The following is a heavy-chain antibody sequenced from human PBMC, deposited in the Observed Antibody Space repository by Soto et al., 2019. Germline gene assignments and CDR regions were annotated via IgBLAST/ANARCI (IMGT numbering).Heavy chain of an antibody. CDR2: ISYDGSNK. CDR3: ARVKDFWSGYYPQGYYYGMDV. CDR1: GFTFSSYA. Sequence: GGSLRLSCAASGFTFSSYAMHWVRQAPGKGLEWVAVISYDGSNKYYADSVKGRFTISRDNSKNTLYLQMNSLRAEDTAVYYCARVKDFWSGYYPQGYYYGMDVWGQGTTVTVSS. V-gene: IGHV3-30-3*01. J-gene: IGHJ6*02. D-gene: IGHD3-3*01.